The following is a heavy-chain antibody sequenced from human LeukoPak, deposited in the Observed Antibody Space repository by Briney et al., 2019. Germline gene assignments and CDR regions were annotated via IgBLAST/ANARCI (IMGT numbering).Heavy chain of an antibody. V-gene: IGHV3-74*01. J-gene: IGHJ4*02. CDR3: AIGMPAAMV. D-gene: IGHD2-2*01. CDR1: GFTFSSYW. CDR2: INSAGSST. Sequence: GGSLRLSCVASGFTFSSYWMHWVRQAPGKGLVWVSRINSAGSSTSCADSVKGRFTISRDNAKNTLYLQMNSLRAEDTAVYYCAIGMPAAMVWGQGTLVTVSS.